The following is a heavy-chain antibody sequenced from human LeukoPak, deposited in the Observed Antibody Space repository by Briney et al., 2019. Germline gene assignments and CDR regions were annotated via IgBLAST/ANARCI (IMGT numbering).Heavy chain of an antibody. CDR3: AREVRRELLGFDP. CDR1: GYTFTSYY. J-gene: IGHJ5*02. V-gene: IGHV1-46*01. Sequence: GASVEVSCKASGYTFTSYYMHWVRQAPGQGLEWMGIINPSGGSTSYAQKFQGRVTMTRDTSTSTVYMELSSLRSKDTAVYYCAREVRRELLGFDPWGQGTLVTVSS. D-gene: IGHD1-26*01. CDR2: INPSGGST.